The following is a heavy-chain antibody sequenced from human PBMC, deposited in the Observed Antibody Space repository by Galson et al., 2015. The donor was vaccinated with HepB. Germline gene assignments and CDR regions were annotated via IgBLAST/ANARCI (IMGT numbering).Heavy chain of an antibody. D-gene: IGHD3-22*01. CDR1: GFTFSSYA. Sequence: SLRLSCAASGFTFSSYAMHWVRQAPGKGLEYVSAISSNGGSTYYADSVKGRFTISRDNSKNTLYLQMSSLRAEDTAVYYCVKGIAVIKGYFQHWGQGTLVTVSS. J-gene: IGHJ1*01. CDR3: VKGIAVIKGYFQH. CDR2: ISSNGGST. V-gene: IGHV3-64D*06.